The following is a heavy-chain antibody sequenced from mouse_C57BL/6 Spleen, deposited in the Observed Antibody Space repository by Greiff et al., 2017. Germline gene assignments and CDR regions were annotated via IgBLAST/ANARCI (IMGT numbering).Heavy chain of an antibody. V-gene: IGHV1-69*01. Sequence: VQLQQPGAELVMPGASVKLSCKASGYTFTSYWMHWVKQRPGQGLEWIGEIDPSDSYTNYNQKCKGKSTLTVDKSSSTAYMQLSSLTSEDSAVYYCARELGGYFDYWGQGTTLTVSS. J-gene: IGHJ2*01. CDR3: ARELGGYFDY. CDR2: IDPSDSYT. D-gene: IGHD4-1*01. CDR1: GYTFTSYW.